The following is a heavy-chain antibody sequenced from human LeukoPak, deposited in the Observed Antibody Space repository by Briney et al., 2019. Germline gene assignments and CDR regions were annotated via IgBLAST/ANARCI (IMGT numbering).Heavy chain of an antibody. Sequence: GGSLRLSCAASGFTLSSYAMSWVRPAPGKGLEWVSPICGSGGSTYYADSVKGRFTISRDNSKNTLYLQMNSLRAEDTDVYYCAKDGSRSSIDYWGQGTLVTVSS. CDR1: GFTLSSYA. CDR2: ICGSGGST. V-gene: IGHV3-23*01. J-gene: IGHJ4*02. CDR3: AKDGSRSSIDY. D-gene: IGHD2-15*01.